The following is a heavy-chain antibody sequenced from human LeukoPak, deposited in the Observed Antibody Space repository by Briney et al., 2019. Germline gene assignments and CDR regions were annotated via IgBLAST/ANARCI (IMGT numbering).Heavy chain of an antibody. D-gene: IGHD4-23*01. CDR3: ARVGGGNYYYYGMDV. CDR1: GGFISSYY. J-gene: IGHJ6*02. CDR2: IYYSGGT. Sequence: SETLSLTCTVSGGFISSYYWSWIRQPPGKGLEWIGYIYYSGGTNYNPSLKSRVTISVDTSKNQVSLNLSSVTAADTAVYYCARVGGGNYYYYGMDVWGQGTTVTVSS. V-gene: IGHV4-59*01.